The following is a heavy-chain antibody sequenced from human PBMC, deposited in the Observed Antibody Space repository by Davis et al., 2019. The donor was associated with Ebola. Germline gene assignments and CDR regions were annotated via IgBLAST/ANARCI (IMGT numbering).Heavy chain of an antibody. CDR1: GGSFSGYY. V-gene: IGHV4-34*01. CDR2: INHSGST. D-gene: IGHD3-10*01. J-gene: IGHJ4*02. Sequence: SETLSLTCAVYGGSFSGYYWSWIRQPPGKGLEWIGEINHSGSTNYNPSLKSRVTMSVDTSKNQFSLILSSVTAADTAVYYCARTYGSVALDYWGQGTLVSVSS. CDR3: ARTYGSVALDY.